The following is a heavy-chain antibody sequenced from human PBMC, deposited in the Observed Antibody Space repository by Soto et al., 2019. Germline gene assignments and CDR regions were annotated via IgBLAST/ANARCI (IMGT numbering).Heavy chain of an antibody. V-gene: IGHV3-21*01. CDR3: ARDPMTNPYSSSWYVHYWYFDL. CDR1: GFTFSSYS. D-gene: IGHD6-13*01. J-gene: IGHJ2*01. Sequence: GGSLRLSCAASGFTFSSYSMNWVRQAPGKGLEWVSSISSSSSYIYYADSVKGRFTISRDNAKNSLYLQMNSLRAEDTAVYYCARDPMTNPYSSSWYVHYWYFDLWGRGTLVTVSS. CDR2: ISSSSSYI.